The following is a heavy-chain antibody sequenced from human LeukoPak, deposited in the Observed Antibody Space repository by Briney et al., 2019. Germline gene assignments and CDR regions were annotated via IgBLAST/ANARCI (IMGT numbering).Heavy chain of an antibody. CDR2: ISGSGGST. V-gene: IGHV3-23*01. J-gene: IGHJ4*02. D-gene: IGHD2-2*02. CDR3: AKDQRIPAAIRHFDY. CDR1: GFTSSSYA. Sequence: GASLRLSCAASGFTSSSYAMSWVRQAPGKGLEWVSAISGSGGSTYYADSVKGRFTISRDNSKNTLYLQMNSLRAEDTAVYYCAKDQRIPAAIRHFDYWGQGTLVTVSS.